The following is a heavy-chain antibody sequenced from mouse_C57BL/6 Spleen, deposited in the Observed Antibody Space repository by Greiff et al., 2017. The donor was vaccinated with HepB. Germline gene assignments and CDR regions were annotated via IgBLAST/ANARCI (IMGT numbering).Heavy chain of an antibody. CDR1: GYTFTDYY. Sequence: EVQLQQSGPELVKPGASVKISCKASGYTFTDYYMNWVKQSHGKSLEWIGDINPNNGGTSYNQKFKGKATLTVDKSSSTAYMELRSLTSEDSAVYYCARSVRREGYFDYWGQGTTLTVSS. V-gene: IGHV1-26*01. CDR3: ARSVRREGYFDY. D-gene: IGHD2-14*01. CDR2: INPNNGGT. J-gene: IGHJ2*01.